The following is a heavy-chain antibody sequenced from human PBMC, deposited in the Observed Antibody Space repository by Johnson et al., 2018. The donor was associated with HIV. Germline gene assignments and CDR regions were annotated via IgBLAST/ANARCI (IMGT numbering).Heavy chain of an antibody. V-gene: IGHV3-66*01. Sequence: VQLVESGGGLVQPGDSLRLSCAASGFALSGYWMHWVRQVSGKGLEWVPVIYSGGSTYYADSVRGRFTISRDDSKNTLYIQLNNLRVDDTGVYYCARDGDSQQLPLGDAFDVWGHGTLVTVSS. CDR1: GFALSGYW. D-gene: IGHD6-13*01. CDR3: ARDGDSQQLPLGDAFDV. CDR2: IYSGGST. J-gene: IGHJ3*01.